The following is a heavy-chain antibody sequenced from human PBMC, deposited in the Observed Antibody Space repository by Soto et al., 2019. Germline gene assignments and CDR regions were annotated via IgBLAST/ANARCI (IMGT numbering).Heavy chain of an antibody. CDR3: ARDLWGDAYYYGMDV. V-gene: IGHV1-18*04. CDR2: VSAYNGNT. J-gene: IGHJ6*02. Sequence: ASVKVSCKASGYTFTSYGISWVRQAPGQGLEWMGWVSAYNGNTNYAQKLQGRVTMTTDTSTSTAYMELRSLRSDDTAVYYCARDLWGDAYYYGMDVWGQGTTVTVSS. CDR1: GYTFTSYG. D-gene: IGHD3-16*01.